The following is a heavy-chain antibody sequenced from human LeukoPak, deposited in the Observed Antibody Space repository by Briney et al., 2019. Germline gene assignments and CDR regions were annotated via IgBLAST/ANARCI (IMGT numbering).Heavy chain of an antibody. V-gene: IGHV3-23*01. CDR1: GFTFSSYG. D-gene: IGHD3-9*01. J-gene: IGHJ6*03. CDR3: AKDGGEYYDILTGYYPRLYYMDV. CDR2: ISGSGGST. Sequence: GGTLRLSCAASGFTFSSYGMSWVRQAPGKGLEWVSAISGSGGSTYYADSVKGRFTISRDNSKNTLYLQMNSLRAEDTAVYYCAKDGGEYYDILTGYYPRLYYMDVWGKGTTVTISS.